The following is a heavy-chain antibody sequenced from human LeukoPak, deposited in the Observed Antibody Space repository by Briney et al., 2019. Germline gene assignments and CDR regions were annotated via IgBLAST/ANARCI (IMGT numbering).Heavy chain of an antibody. CDR3: ARDRGGITMSGDALDI. Sequence: GGSLRLSCAASGFIFGSYAMHWVRQAPGKGLEWVAVISYDGSPKYYADSVKGRFTVSRDNSKNTLYLEMNSLRAEDTAVYYCARDRGGITMSGDALDIWGQGTMVTVSS. CDR1: GFIFGSYA. V-gene: IGHV3-30-3*01. CDR2: ISYDGSPK. D-gene: IGHD3-10*02. J-gene: IGHJ3*02.